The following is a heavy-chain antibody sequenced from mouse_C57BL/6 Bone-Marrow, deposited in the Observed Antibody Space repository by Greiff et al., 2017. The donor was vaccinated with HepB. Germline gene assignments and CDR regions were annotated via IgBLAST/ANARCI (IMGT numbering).Heavy chain of an antibody. V-gene: IGHV10-1*01. CDR1: GFSFNTYA. Sequence: DAGGGLVQPKGSLKLSCAASGFSFNTYAMNWVRQAPGKGLEWVARIRSKSNNYATYYADSVKDRFTISRDDSESMLYLQMNNWKTEDTAMYYGVSGYDGYFSYAMDYWGQGTSVTVSS. CDR2: IRSKSNNYAT. J-gene: IGHJ4*01. D-gene: IGHD2-3*01. CDR3: VSGYDGYFSYAMDY.